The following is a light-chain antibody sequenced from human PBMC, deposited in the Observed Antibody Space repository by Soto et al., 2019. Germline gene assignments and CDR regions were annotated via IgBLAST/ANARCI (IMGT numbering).Light chain of an antibody. V-gene: IGKV1-33*01. CDR3: QFYDSLPLLT. J-gene: IGKJ4*01. CDR1: QSISSY. Sequence: DIQMTQSPSSLSASVGDRVTITCRASQSISSYLNWYQQKPGKAPKLLIYAASSLQTGVPSRFSGSGSGTHFTFTISSLQPEDIATYYCQFYDSLPLLTFGGGTKVEIK. CDR2: AAS.